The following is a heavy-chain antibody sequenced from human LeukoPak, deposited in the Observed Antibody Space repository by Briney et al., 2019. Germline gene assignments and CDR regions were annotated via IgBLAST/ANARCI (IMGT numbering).Heavy chain of an antibody. CDR2: ISAYNGNT. J-gene: IGHJ4*02. D-gene: IGHD6-6*01. CDR1: GYTFTSYG. V-gene: IGHV1-18*01. CDR3: ASQWQLEGFDY. Sequence: GASVKVSCKASGYTFTSYGISWVRQAPGQGLEWMGWISAYNGNTNYAQKLQGRVTMTSDTSTSTAYMELRSLRSDDTAVYYCASQWQLEGFDYWGQGTLVTVSS.